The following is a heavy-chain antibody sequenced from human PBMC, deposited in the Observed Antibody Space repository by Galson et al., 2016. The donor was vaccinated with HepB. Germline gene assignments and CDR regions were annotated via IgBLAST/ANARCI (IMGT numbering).Heavy chain of an antibody. Sequence: SLRLSCAASGFTFSSYSINWVRQAPGKGLEWVSYITKSTSTINYADSVKGRFTISIDNVTNLALLQMNSRRVADTAVYYCARSVEGHFDYWGRGTLVTVSS. D-gene: IGHD1-1*01. CDR3: ARSVEGHFDY. V-gene: IGHV3-48*01. CDR2: ITKSTSTI. CDR1: GFTFSSYS. J-gene: IGHJ4*02.